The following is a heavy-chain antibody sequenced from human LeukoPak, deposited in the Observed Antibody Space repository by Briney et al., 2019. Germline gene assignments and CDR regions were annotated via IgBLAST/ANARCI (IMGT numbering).Heavy chain of an antibody. Sequence: ASVKVSCKASGGTFSSYAISWVRQAPGQGLEWMGGIIPIFGTANYAQKFQGRVTITTDESTSTAYMELSSLRSEDTAVYYCARAGPYYYDSGSSFDYWGQGTLVTVSS. J-gene: IGHJ4*02. D-gene: IGHD3-10*01. V-gene: IGHV1-69*05. CDR3: ARAGPYYYDSGSSFDY. CDR1: GGTFSSYA. CDR2: IIPIFGTA.